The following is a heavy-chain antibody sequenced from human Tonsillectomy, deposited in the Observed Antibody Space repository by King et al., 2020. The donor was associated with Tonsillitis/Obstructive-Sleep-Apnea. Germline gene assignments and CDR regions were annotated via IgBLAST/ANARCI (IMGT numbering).Heavy chain of an antibody. V-gene: IGHV4-31*03. D-gene: IGHD6-19*01. CDR1: DGSISSGGYY. CDR2: ISYSGST. Sequence: QLQESGPGLVKPSQTLSLTCTVSDGSISSGGYYWSWSRQHPGKGLEWIGYISYSGSTSYNPSLEGRVTISVDTSTNQFSLELNSVSAADTAVYHCARIGLGRDYWGQGTLVTVSS. J-gene: IGHJ4*02. CDR3: ARIGLGRDY.